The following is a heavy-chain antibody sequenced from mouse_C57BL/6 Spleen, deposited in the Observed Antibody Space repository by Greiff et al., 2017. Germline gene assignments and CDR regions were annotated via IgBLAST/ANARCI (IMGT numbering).Heavy chain of an antibody. Sequence: VQLKESGAELVKPGASVKLSCTASGFNITDYYMHWVKQRTEQGLEWIGRIDPEDGETKYAPKFQGKATITADPSYNTAYMQRSSLTAEDTAVYYCARRAETGYFDYWGQGTTLTVSS. D-gene: IGHD3-1*01. CDR3: ARRAETGYFDY. J-gene: IGHJ2*01. CDR2: IDPEDGET. CDR1: GFNITDYY. V-gene: IGHV14-2*01.